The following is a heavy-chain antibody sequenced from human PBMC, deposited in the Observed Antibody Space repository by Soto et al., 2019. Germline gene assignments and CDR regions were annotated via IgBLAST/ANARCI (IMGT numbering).Heavy chain of an antibody. V-gene: IGHV4-34*01. Sequence: SETLSLTCAVYGGSFSGYYWSWIRQPPGKGLEWIGEINHSGSTNYNPSLKSRVTISVDTSKNQFSLKLSSVTAADMAVYYCARGLTGDDAFDIWGQGTMVTVSS. CDR1: GGSFSGYY. D-gene: IGHD7-27*01. J-gene: IGHJ3*02. CDR2: INHSGST. CDR3: ARGLTGDDAFDI.